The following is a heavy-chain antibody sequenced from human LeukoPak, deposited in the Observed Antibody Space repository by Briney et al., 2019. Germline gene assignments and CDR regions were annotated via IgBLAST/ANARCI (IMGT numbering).Heavy chain of an antibody. Sequence: GGSLRLSCAASRFTLNTYAMSWVRQAPGKGLEWVSAISGSGGTTSYADSVKGRFTISRDNSKNTLYLQMNSLRAEDTAVYYCAKTAKERTSGFDPWGQGTLVTVSS. CDR2: ISGSGGTT. CDR1: RFTLNTYA. CDR3: AKTAKERTSGFDP. V-gene: IGHV3-23*01. D-gene: IGHD6-25*01. J-gene: IGHJ5*02.